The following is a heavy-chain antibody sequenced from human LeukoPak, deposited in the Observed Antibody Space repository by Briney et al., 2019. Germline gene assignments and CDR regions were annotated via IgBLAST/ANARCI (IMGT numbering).Heavy chain of an antibody. D-gene: IGHD6-19*01. CDR2: INGGGNTT. J-gene: IGHJ6*03. CDR3: TKELQVAVAVADYYYFYMDV. V-gene: IGHV3-23*01. Sequence: GGSLRLSCAASGFAFSSFAMGWVRQSPGKGLEWLSTINGGGNTTFYADSVKGRFTISRDNSKNTLYLHMDSLRPDDTAIYYCTKELQVAVAVADYYYFYMDVWGRGTAVTVSS. CDR1: GFAFSSFA.